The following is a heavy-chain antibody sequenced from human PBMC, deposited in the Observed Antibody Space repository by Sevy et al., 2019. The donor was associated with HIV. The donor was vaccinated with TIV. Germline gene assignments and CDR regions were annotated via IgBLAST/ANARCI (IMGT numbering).Heavy chain of an antibody. V-gene: IGHV3-13*01. CDR3: ARETAADAFDV. J-gene: IGHJ3*01. CDR2: IGLSGDT. Sequence: GGSLRLSCAATAFTFSSYDMHWVRQVAGKGLEWVSSIGLSGDTYFAGSVKGRFTISRDNVKNYLYLQMSSLRAGDTAVYYCARETAADAFDVWGQGTLVTVS. CDR1: AFTFSSYD. D-gene: IGHD6-13*01.